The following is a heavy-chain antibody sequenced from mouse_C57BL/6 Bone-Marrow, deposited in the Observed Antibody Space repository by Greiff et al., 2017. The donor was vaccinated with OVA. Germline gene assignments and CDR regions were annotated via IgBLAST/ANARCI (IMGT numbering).Heavy chain of an antibody. J-gene: IGHJ4*01. CDR3: SRGNIGSSFYAMEY. CDR2: IDPANDNT. V-gene: IGHV14-3*01. CDR1: GFNIKNTY. Sequence: VQLQQSVAELVRPGASVKLSCTASGFNIKNTYMHWVKQRPEQGLEWIGRIDPANDNTKYASKFQGKATMTADTSYNTAYLQLSSLSSEDTAVYCCSRGNIGSSFYAMEYWGQGTSVTVSS. D-gene: IGHD1-1*01.